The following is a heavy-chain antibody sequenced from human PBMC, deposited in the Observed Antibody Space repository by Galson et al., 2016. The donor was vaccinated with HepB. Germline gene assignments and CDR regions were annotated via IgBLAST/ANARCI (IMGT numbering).Heavy chain of an antibody. Sequence: SLRLSCAASGFTFTDYYMTWIRQAPGKGLEWVSSISSSGSYTNYADSVKGRFTLSRDNARKSLYLQMNSLRPDDTAVYYCAREDSSWYGYYGMDVWGQGTTVTVSS. CDR3: AREDSSWYGYYGMDV. V-gene: IGHV3-11*06. J-gene: IGHJ6*02. CDR1: GFTFTDYY. D-gene: IGHD6-13*01. CDR2: ISSSGSYT.